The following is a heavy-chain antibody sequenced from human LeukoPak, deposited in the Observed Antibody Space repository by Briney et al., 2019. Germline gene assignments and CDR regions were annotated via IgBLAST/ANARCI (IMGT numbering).Heavy chain of an antibody. CDR2: IKQDGSEK. Sequence: GGSLRLSCAASGFTFSSYWMSWVRQAPGKGLEWVANIKQDGSEKYYVDSVKGRFTISRDNAKNSLYLQMNSLRAEGTAVYYCARDTTVTDHVYYGVDVWGQGTTVTVSS. D-gene: IGHD4-17*01. CDR1: GFTFSSYW. J-gene: IGHJ6*02. V-gene: IGHV3-7*01. CDR3: ARDTTVTDHVYYGVDV.